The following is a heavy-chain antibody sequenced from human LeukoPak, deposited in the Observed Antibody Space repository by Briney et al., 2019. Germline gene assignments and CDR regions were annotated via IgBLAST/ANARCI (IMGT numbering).Heavy chain of an antibody. J-gene: IGHJ4*02. V-gene: IGHV4-59*08. CDR3: ARPQYNWNYYFDY. CDR2: IYYSEST. CDR1: GGSISSYY. D-gene: IGHD1-7*01. Sequence: SETLSLTCTVSGGSISSYYWSWIRQPPGKGLEWIGYIYYSESTNYNPSLKSRVTISIDTSKNQFSLKLSSVTAADTAVYYCARPQYNWNYYFDYWGQGTLVTVSS.